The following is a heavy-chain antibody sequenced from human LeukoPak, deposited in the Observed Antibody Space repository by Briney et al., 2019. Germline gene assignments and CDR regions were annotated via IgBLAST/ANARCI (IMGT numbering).Heavy chain of an antibody. CDR2: IDPSDSYT. D-gene: IGHD3-10*01. Sequence: GESLRISCKGSGYSFTSYWIGWVRQMPGKGLEWMGRIDPSDSYTNYSPSFQGHVTISADKSISTAYLQWSSLKASDTAMYYCARDPMVRGVIITTDYYYYYGMDVWGKGTPVTVSS. V-gene: IGHV5-10-1*01. J-gene: IGHJ6*04. CDR1: GYSFTSYW. CDR3: ARDPMVRGVIITTDYYYYYGMDV.